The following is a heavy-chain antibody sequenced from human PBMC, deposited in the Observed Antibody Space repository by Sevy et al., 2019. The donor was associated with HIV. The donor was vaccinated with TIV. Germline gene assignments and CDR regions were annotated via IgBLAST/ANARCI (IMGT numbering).Heavy chain of an antibody. CDR1: GFTFSPYW. V-gene: IGHV3-7*01. CDR2: IRPDGSDK. CDR3: ARGVGLDC. D-gene: IGHD1-26*01. Sequence: GGSRRLPCAASGFTFSPYWMTWVRQAPGKGLEWVANIRPDGSDKYYVDSVKGRFTISRDNAKNSLYLQMNSLRAYDRAMYYCARGVGLDCWGQGALVTVSS. J-gene: IGHJ4*02.